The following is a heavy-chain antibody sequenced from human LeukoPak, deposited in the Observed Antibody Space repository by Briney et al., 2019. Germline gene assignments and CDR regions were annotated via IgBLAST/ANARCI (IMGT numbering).Heavy chain of an antibody. CDR3: AKDYRTDGFNDIDY. Sequence: GVSLRLSCAASGFTFNNYAINWVRQAPGKGLEGVSHIVGNGRTAYSDSAKGRFTISRDNSKNTVHLQMDNLRAEDTAVYYCAKDYRTDGFNDIDYWGQGTQVTVSS. CDR1: GFTFNNYA. CDR2: IVGNGRTA. J-gene: IGHJ4*02. V-gene: IGHV3-23*01. D-gene: IGHD5-24*01.